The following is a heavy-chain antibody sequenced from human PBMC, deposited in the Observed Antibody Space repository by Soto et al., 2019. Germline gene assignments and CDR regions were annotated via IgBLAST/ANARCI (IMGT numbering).Heavy chain of an antibody. V-gene: IGHV4-31*03. CDR1: GGSISSGGYY. CDR3: GRGRLRRAFDI. J-gene: IGHJ3*02. Sequence: QVQLQESGPGLVKPSQTLSLTCTVSGGSISSGGYYWSWIRQHPGKGMEWIGDIYYSGSTYYNPSLKSRVTIAVDKSKNQFTLRLISVTDADTAVYSCGRGRLRRAFDIWGQGTMVTVSS. D-gene: IGHD4-17*01. CDR2: IYYSGST.